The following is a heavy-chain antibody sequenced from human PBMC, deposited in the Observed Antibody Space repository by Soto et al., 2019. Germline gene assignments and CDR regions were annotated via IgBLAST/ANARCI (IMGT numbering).Heavy chain of an antibody. J-gene: IGHJ6*02. V-gene: IGHV4-59*01. D-gene: IGHD5-18*01. Sequence: SETLSLTCTVSGGSISSYYWSWIRQPPGKGLEWIGYIYYSGSTNYNPSLKSRVTISVDTSKNQFSLKLSSATAADTAVYYCARDRGKDTAMLNGMDVWGQGTTVTVSS. CDR1: GGSISSYY. CDR2: IYYSGST. CDR3: ARDRGKDTAMLNGMDV.